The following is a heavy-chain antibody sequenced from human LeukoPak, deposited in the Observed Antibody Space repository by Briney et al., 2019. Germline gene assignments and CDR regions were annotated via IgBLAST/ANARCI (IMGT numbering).Heavy chain of an antibody. D-gene: IGHD4-17*01. V-gene: IGHV1-46*01. CDR1: GYTFTSYY. Sequence: ASVKVTCKASGYTFTSYYMHWVRQAPGQGLEWMGIINPSGGSTSYAQKFQGRVTMTRDTSTSTVYMELSSLRSEDTAVYYCARARPLYGDYVDWGQGTLVTVSS. CDR2: INPSGGST. J-gene: IGHJ4*02. CDR3: ARARPLYGDYVD.